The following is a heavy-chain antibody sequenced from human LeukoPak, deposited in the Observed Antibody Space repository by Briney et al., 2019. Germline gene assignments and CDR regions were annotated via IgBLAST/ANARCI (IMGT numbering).Heavy chain of an antibody. V-gene: IGHV3-23*01. J-gene: IGHJ4*02. CDR2: ISATGGST. Sequence: GGSLRLSCAASGFTFSSYAMSWVRQAPGKGLEWVSAISATGGSTYYADSVKGRFTISRDNSKNTLYLQMNSLRAEDTALFYCAKDRNRYSSSFYSDYWGQGTLVTVSS. D-gene: IGHD6-13*01. CDR3: AKDRNRYSSSFYSDY. CDR1: GFTFSSYA.